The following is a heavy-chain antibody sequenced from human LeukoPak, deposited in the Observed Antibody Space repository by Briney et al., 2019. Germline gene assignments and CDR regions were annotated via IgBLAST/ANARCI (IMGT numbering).Heavy chain of an antibody. V-gene: IGHV4-39*07. CDR3: ARGDAVVRGVFSWFDP. CDR2: IYYSGST. D-gene: IGHD3-10*01. CDR1: GGSISSSSYY. J-gene: IGHJ5*02. Sequence: PSETLSLTCTVSGGSISSSSYYWGWIRQPPGKGLEWIGSIYYSGSTYYNPSLKSRVTISVDTSKNQFSLKLSSVTAADTAVYYCARGDAVVRGVFSWFDPWGQGTLVTVSS.